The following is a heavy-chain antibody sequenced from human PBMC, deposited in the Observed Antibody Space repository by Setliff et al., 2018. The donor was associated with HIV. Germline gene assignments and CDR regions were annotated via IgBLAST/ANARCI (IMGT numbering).Heavy chain of an antibody. V-gene: IGHV5-51*01. CDR1: GYTFTSNW. CDR2: IDPRDSET. D-gene: IGHD3-22*01. J-gene: IGHJ4*02. CDR3: ARAPGWKIYDTSAYIPPFFDK. Sequence: PGESLKISCKASGYTFTSNWIGWVRQVPGKGLEWMGIIDPRDSETRYSPSFEGQVTVSVDRSITTAYLPWSSRRAADTAMYYFARAPGWKIYDTSAYIPPFFDKWGQGTLVTVSS.